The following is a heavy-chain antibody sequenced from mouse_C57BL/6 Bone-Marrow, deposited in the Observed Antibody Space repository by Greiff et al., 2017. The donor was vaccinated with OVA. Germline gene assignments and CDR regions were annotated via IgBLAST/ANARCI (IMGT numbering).Heavy chain of an antibody. J-gene: IGHJ3*01. CDR2: ISDGGSYT. D-gene: IGHD1-2*01. CDR3: ARYYGGFAY. CDR1: GFTFSSYA. Sequence: EVQLVASGGGLVKPGGSLKLSCAASGFTFSSYAMSWVRQTPEKRLEWVATISDGGSYTYYPDNVKGRFTISRDNAKNNLYLQMSHLKSEDTAMYYCARYYGGFAYWGQGTLVTVSA. V-gene: IGHV5-4*01.